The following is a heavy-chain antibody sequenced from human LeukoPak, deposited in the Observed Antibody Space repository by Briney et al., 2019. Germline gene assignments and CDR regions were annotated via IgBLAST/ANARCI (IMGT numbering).Heavy chain of an antibody. CDR3: ARERKYYYDSSGPLGD. D-gene: IGHD3-22*01. J-gene: IGHJ4*02. CDR1: GYTFTGYY. CDR2: INPNSGGT. V-gene: IGHV1-2*06. Sequence: ASVKVSCKASGYTFTGYYMHWVRQAPGQGLEWMGRINPNSGGTNYAQKFQGRVTMTRGTSISTAYMELSRLRSDDTAVYYCARERKYYYDSSGPLGDWGQGTLVTVSS.